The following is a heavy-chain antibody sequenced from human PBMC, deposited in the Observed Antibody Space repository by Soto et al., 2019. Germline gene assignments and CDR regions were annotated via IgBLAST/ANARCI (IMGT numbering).Heavy chain of an antibody. Sequence: EVQLLQSGGGLVQPGGSLRLSCAASGFTFSTYGMSWVRQAPGKGLEWVSSIGGSGGSTYYADSVKGRFTISRDNSKNALFVQMNSLRAEDTAVYYCAKREIAVAGSRFFDYWGQGSLVTVAS. CDR1: GFTFSTYG. CDR3: AKREIAVAGSRFFDY. V-gene: IGHV3-23*01. CDR2: IGGSGGST. J-gene: IGHJ4*02. D-gene: IGHD6-13*01.